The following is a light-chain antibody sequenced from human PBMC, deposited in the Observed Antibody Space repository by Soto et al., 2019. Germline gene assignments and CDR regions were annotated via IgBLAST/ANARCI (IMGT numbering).Light chain of an antibody. CDR1: DSNIGSTA. CDR3: AAWDDSLSGVV. CDR2: RNY. V-gene: IGLV1-47*01. J-gene: IGLJ2*01. Sequence: QSVLTQPPSVSATPGQGVTLSCSGGDSNIGSTAVNWYQQLPGTAPKLLIYRNYERPSGVPDRFSGSKSGTSASLAISGLRSEDEADYHCAAWDDSLSGVVFGGGTKLTVL.